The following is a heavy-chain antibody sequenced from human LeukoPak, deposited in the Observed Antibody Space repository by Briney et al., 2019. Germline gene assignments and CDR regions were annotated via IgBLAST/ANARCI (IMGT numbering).Heavy chain of an antibody. CDR3: ARFVSGGYFDY. D-gene: IGHD3-16*01. Sequence: PGGSLRLSCAASGFTFSSYWMSWVRRAPGKGLEWVANIKQDGSEKYYVDSVKGRFTISRDNAKNSLYLQMNSLRAEDTAVYYCARFVSGGYFDYWGQGTLVTVSS. J-gene: IGHJ4*02. CDR2: IKQDGSEK. CDR1: GFTFSSYW. V-gene: IGHV3-7*01.